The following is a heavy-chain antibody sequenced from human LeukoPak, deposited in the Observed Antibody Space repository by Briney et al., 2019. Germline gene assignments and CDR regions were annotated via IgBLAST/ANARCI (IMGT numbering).Heavy chain of an antibody. V-gene: IGHV3-21*01. CDR3: ARDGQYYDFWSGYYPWDYYYYGMDV. Sequence: PGGSLRLSCAASGFTFSSYSMNWVRQAPGKGLEWVSSISSSSSYIYYADSVKGRFTISRDNAKNSLYLQMNSLRAEDTAVYYCARDGQYYDFWSGYYPWDYYYYGMDVWGQGTTVTVSS. CDR1: GFTFSSYS. D-gene: IGHD3-3*01. J-gene: IGHJ6*02. CDR2: ISSSSSYI.